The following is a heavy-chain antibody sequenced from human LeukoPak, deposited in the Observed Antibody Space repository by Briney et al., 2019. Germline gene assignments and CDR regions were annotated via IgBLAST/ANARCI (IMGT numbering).Heavy chain of an antibody. Sequence: GGSLRLSCAASGFTFSSYSMNWVRQAPGKGLEWVSSISSSSSYIYYADSVKGRFTISRDNAKNSLYLQMNSLRAEDAAVYYCASDQYYSSSWKTTYDYWGQGTLVTVSS. CDR1: GFTFSSYS. J-gene: IGHJ4*02. CDR2: ISSSSSYI. CDR3: ASDQYYSSSWKTTYDY. V-gene: IGHV3-21*01. D-gene: IGHD6-13*01.